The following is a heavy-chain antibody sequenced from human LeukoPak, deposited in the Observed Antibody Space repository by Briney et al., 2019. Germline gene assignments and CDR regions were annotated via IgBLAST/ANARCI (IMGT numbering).Heavy chain of an antibody. Sequence: SETLSLTCTVSGDSISSTSHYWDWIRQPPGKGPEWIGNIYFTGSTYYNPSLKSRVTISVDRSKNQFSLKLSSVTAADTAVYYCARVKCLGGSCPIDYWGQGTLVTVSS. V-gene: IGHV4-39*07. CDR3: ARVKCLGGSCPIDY. D-gene: IGHD2-15*01. J-gene: IGHJ4*02. CDR1: GDSISSTSHY. CDR2: IYFTGST.